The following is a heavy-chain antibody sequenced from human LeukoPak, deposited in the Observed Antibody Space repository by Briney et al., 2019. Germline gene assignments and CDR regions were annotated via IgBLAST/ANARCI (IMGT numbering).Heavy chain of an antibody. J-gene: IGHJ4*02. Sequence: GGSLRLSCTVSGFTFDDYAMHWVRHTPGKGLEWVAGITWNRDNIGYGDSVKGRFTISRDNVKNVLYLQMNSLRPEDTALYYCARGATYYDFWSGLKVSDYWGQGTLVTVSS. D-gene: IGHD3-3*01. CDR1: GFTFDDYA. V-gene: IGHV3-9*01. CDR2: ITWNRDNI. CDR3: ARGATYYDFWSGLKVSDY.